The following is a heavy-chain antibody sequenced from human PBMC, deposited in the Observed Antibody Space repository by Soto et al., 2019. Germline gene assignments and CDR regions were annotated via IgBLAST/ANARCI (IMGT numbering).Heavy chain of an antibody. CDR1: GYTFNGYY. D-gene: IGHD3-22*01. J-gene: IGHJ3*02. V-gene: IGHV1-2*04. CDR2: INPNSGGT. CDR3: ARGTYYYDSSGDDAFDI. Sequence: AASAKVSCKACGYTFNGYYMHWVRQAPGQGLEWMGWINPNSGGTNYAQKFQGWVTMTRDTSNSTAYMELSRLRSDDTAVYYCARGTYYYDSSGDDAFDIWGQGTMVTVSS.